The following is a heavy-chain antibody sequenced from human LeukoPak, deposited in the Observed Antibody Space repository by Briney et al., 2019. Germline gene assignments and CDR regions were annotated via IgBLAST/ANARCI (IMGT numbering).Heavy chain of an antibody. Sequence: SETLSLTCAVYGGSFSGSYWSWIRQPPGKGLEWIAYIYYSGSTNYNPSLKSRVTISVDTSQNQFSLKLSSVTAADTAVYYCARTTRYYDSSGCFDFWGQGTLVSVSS. CDR2: IYYSGST. J-gene: IGHJ4*02. V-gene: IGHV4-59*08. CDR3: ARTTRYYDSSGCFDF. D-gene: IGHD3-22*01. CDR1: GGSFSGSY.